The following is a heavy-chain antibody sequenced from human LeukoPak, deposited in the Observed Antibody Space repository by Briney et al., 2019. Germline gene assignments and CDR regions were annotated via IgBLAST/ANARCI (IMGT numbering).Heavy chain of an antibody. V-gene: IGHV3-21*01. J-gene: IGHJ4*02. CDR1: GFTFSSYS. Sequence: GGSLRLSCAASGFTFSSYSMNWVRQAPGKGLEWVSSISSSSSYIYYADSVKGRFTISRDNAKNSLYLQMNSLRAEDTAVYYCARGTYSRSYRDDYWGQGTLVTVSS. CDR3: ARGTYSRSYRDDY. CDR2: ISSSSSYI. D-gene: IGHD1-26*01.